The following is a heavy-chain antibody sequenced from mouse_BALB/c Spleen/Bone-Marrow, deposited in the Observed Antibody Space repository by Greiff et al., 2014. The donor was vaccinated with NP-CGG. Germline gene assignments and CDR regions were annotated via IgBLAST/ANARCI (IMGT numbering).Heavy chain of an antibody. D-gene: IGHD4-1*01. Sequence: VQLKDSGPSLVKPSQTLSLTCSVTGDSITRGYWNWIRKFPGNKLEYMGYITYSANTYYNPSLKSRLSITRDTSKNQYYLQLNSVTTEDTATYYCATGYYFDYWGQGTTLTVSS. V-gene: IGHV3-8*02. J-gene: IGHJ2*01. CDR3: ATGYYFDY. CDR1: GDSITRGY. CDR2: ITYSANT.